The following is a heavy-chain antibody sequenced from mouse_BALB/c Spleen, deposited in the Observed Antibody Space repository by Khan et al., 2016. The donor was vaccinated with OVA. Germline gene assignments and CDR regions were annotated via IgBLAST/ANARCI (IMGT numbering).Heavy chain of an antibody. V-gene: IGHV1S132*01. CDR1: GYTFTNYW. CDR3: ARAYFGNYDFTY. CDR2: IFPGTGTT. D-gene: IGHD2-10*01. Sequence: QVQLKQSGAELVKPGASVKLSCKTSGYTFTNYWIQWVKQRPGQGLGWIGEIFPGTGTTYYNENFKAKATLTIDPSSNTAYLQLSILTSEDSAGYFCARAYFGNYDFTYWGQGTLVTVSA. J-gene: IGHJ3*01.